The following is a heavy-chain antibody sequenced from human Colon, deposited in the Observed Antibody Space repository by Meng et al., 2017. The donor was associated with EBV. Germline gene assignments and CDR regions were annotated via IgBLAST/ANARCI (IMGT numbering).Heavy chain of an antibody. CDR1: GGSISTSDW. CDR3: ARVRVIPAAVGFDY. CDR2: IYRGGGT. J-gene: IGHJ4*02. D-gene: IGHD2-2*01. Sequence: QVQRRESGQGLVEPSGALSLTCAVSGGSISTSDWWSWVRQPPGKGLEWIGEIYRGGGTNYNPSFKSRVTISVDTSNNHFSLKLSYVTAADTAVYYCARVRVIPAAVGFDYWGQGTLVTVSS. V-gene: IGHV4-4*02.